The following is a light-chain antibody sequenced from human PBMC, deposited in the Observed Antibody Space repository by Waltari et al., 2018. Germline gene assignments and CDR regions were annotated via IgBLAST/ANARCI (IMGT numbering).Light chain of an antibody. CDR1: SSTIGSIYL. J-gene: IGLJ2*01. CDR2: QVS. V-gene: IGLV2-23*02. Sequence: QSALTQPASVSGSPGQSITISCTGTSSTIGSIYLLSCYQKHPGKAPKLIIYQVSNRPSGVSDRFSGSKSGNTASLTISGLQAEDEADYSCCSSVGSSSFVVFGGGTKLTVL. CDR3: CSSVGSSSFVV.